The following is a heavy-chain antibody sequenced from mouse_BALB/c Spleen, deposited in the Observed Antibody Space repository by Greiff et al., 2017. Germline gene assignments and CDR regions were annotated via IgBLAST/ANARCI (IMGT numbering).Heavy chain of an antibody. V-gene: IGHV3-6*02. D-gene: IGHD2-12*01. CDR1: GYSITSGYY. CDR2: ISYDGSN. Sequence: EVKLVESGPGLVKPSQSLSLTCSVTGYSITSGYYWNWIRQFPGNKLEWMGYISYDGSNNYNPSLKNRISITRDTSKNQFFLKLNSVTTEDTATYYCAPYDYAMDYWGQGTAVTVSS. J-gene: IGHJ4*01. CDR3: APYDYAMDY.